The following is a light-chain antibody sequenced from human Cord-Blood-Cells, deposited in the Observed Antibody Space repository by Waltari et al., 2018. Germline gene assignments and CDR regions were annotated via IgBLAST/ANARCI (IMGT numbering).Light chain of an antibody. J-gene: IGLJ1*01. CDR2: DVS. CDR3: SSYTSSSTLNYV. Sequence: QSALTQPASVSGSPGQSITISCTGTSSDVGGYNYVSWYQQHPGKAPKLILYDVSNRPSGVSNRFSGSKSGNTASLTISGLQAEDEADYYCSSYTSSSTLNYVFGTGTKVTVL. V-gene: IGLV2-14*01. CDR1: SSDVGGYNY.